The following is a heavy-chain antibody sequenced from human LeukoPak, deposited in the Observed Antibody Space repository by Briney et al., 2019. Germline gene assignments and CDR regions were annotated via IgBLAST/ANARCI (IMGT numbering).Heavy chain of an antibody. CDR1: GGSVSSYY. J-gene: IGHJ4*02. CDR2: IYYSGST. V-gene: IGHV4-59*04. D-gene: IGHD3-10*01. Sequence: SETLSLTCTVSGGSVSSYYWSWIRQPPGKGPEWIGIIYYSGSTYYNPSLKSRLTISVDTSKNQFSLKVSSVTAADTAVYYCARHRAGGSGMAVDYWGQGTLVTVSS. CDR3: ARHRAGGSGMAVDY.